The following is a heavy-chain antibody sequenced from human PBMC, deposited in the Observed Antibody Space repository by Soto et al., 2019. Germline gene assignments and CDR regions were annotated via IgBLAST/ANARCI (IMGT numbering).Heavy chain of an antibody. CDR3: TKRMTLTTRWGAFDF. Sequence: GGSLRLSCAASGFTFSSCPMSWVRQAPGKGLEWVSSISDNGGSTYYADSVKGRFTISRDNSKNTLYLQMDSLRAEDSAVYYCTKRMTLTTRWGAFDFWGQGTTVTVSS. CDR1: GFTFSSCP. J-gene: IGHJ3*01. D-gene: IGHD3-16*01. CDR2: ISDNGGST. V-gene: IGHV3-23*01.